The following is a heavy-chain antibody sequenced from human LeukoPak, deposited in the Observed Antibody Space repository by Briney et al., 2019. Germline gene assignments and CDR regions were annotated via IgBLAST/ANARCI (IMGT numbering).Heavy chain of an antibody. CDR3: ARGVHVRVYDSNPHYGHY. CDR1: GGTFNSYA. J-gene: IGHJ4*02. Sequence: ASVKVSCKASGGTFNSYAISWVRQAPGQGLEWMGIINPRTGSTSYSQKFQGRVTMTRDMSTSTVYMELSSLRSEDTALYYCARGVHVRVYDSNPHYGHYWGQGTLVTVSS. D-gene: IGHD3-22*01. CDR2: INPRTGST. V-gene: IGHV1-46*02.